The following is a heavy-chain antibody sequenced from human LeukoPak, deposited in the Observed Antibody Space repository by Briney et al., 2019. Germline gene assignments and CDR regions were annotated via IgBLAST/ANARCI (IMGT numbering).Heavy chain of an antibody. CDR1: GYSFTTYG. CDR2: ISGKDGDT. J-gene: IGHJ5*02. D-gene: IGHD3-10*01. CDR3: ARDSPGDGFDP. Sequence: ASVKVSCQASGYSFTTYGITWVRQAPGQGLEWMGWISGKDGDTKYAQKFQGRVTMTTDTSTSTAYMELRSLRSDDTAVYYCARDSPGDGFDPWGQGTLVTVSS. V-gene: IGHV1-18*01.